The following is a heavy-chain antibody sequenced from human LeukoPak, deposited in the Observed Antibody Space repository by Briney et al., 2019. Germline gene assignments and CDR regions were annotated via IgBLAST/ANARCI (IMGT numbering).Heavy chain of an antibody. CDR3: ARPRGYNYRRDALDI. CDR1: GYTFNTYW. Sequence: GESLKISCKGSGYTFNTYWIGWVLQMPGKGLEWMGIIYPGDSDTRYSPSFQGQVTISADKSISTASLQWSSLKASDTAMYYCARPRGYNYRRDALDIWGQGTMVIVSS. CDR2: IYPGDSDT. J-gene: IGHJ3*02. V-gene: IGHV5-51*01. D-gene: IGHD5-18*01.